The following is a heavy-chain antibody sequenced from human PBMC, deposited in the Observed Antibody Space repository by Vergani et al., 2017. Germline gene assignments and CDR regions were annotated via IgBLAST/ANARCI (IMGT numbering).Heavy chain of an antibody. CDR2: VKSDGNSA. CDR1: GFTLGQYW. Sequence: EVQLVESGGGLVQPGGSLRLSCAASGFTLGQYWMHWVRQTPGTGLEWVSRVKSDGNSAMYADSVKGRFTISRDNSKNTLYLEMKSLRVEDTAVYYCARLNGDYMRLSEYWGQGTLVAVSS. V-gene: IGHV3-74*03. J-gene: IGHJ4*02. D-gene: IGHD4-17*01. CDR3: ARLNGDYMRLSEY.